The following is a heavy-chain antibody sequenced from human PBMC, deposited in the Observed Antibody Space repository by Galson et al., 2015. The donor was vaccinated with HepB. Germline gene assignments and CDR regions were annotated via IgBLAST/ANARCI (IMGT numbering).Heavy chain of an antibody. Sequence: CAISGDSVSSNSAAWNWIRQSPSRGLEWLGRTYYRSKWDNDYAVSVKSRITINPDTSKNQFSLQLNSVTPEDAAVYDCARDVGPLTKYYYYYGMDVWGQGTTVTVSS. CDR1: GDSVSSNSAA. V-gene: IGHV6-1*01. D-gene: IGHD2-8*01. J-gene: IGHJ6*02. CDR2: TYYRSKWDN. CDR3: ARDVGPLTKYYYYYGMDV.